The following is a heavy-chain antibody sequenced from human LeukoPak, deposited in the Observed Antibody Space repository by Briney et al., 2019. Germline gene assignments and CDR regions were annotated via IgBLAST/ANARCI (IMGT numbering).Heavy chain of an antibody. V-gene: IGHV5-51*01. CDR2: IYPGDSQS. Sequence: GESLKISCRGSGYSFTSFWIGWVRQMPGKGLEWMGSIYPGDSQSRYSPSFQGQVTISADKSISTAYLQWSSLKASDTAMYYCARHSSVLNSFDPWGQGTLVTVSS. CDR3: ARHSSVLNSFDP. D-gene: IGHD3-22*01. CDR1: GYSFTSFW. J-gene: IGHJ5*02.